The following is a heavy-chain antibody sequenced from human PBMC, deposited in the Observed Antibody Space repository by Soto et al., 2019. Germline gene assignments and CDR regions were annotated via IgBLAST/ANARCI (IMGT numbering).Heavy chain of an antibody. D-gene: IGHD2-21*02. CDR2: INPNSGGT. Sequence: ASVKVSCKASGYTFTGYYMHWVRQAPGQGLEWMGWINPNSGGTNYAQKFQGWVTMTRDTSISTAYMELSRLRSDDTAVYYCARDRGVTAPTNWFDPWGQGTLVTVSS. CDR1: GYTFTGYY. V-gene: IGHV1-2*04. CDR3: ARDRGVTAPTNWFDP. J-gene: IGHJ5*02.